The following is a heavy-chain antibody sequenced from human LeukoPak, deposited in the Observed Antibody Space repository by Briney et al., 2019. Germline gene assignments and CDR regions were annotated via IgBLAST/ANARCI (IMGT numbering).Heavy chain of an antibody. Sequence: GGSLRLSCAASGFTFDDYAMHWVRQAPGKGLEWVSGISWNSGSIGYADSVKGRFTISRDNAKNSLYLQMNSLRAEDTALYYCAKESTYYYDSSGRHFDYWGQGTLVTVSS. J-gene: IGHJ4*02. D-gene: IGHD3-22*01. V-gene: IGHV3-9*01. CDR2: ISWNSGSI. CDR3: AKESTYYYDSSGRHFDY. CDR1: GFTFDDYA.